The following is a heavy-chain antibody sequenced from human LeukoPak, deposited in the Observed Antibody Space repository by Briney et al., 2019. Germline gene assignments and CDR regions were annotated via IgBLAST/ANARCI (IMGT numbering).Heavy chain of an antibody. CDR2: INSDGRNT. CDR3: ARKTVPDY. Sequence: GGSLRLSCVASVFPFSTYWVHCVRQAPGGGRIWVSHINSDGRNTRYVDSVKGRFTISRDNAKNTLYLQMNSLRAEDTGVYYCARKTVPDYWGQGTLVTVSS. V-gene: IGHV3-74*01. CDR1: VFPFSTYW. D-gene: IGHD1-1*01. J-gene: IGHJ4*02.